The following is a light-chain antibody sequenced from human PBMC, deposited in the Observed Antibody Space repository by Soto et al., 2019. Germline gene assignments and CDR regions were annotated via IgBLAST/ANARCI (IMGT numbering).Light chain of an antibody. Sequence: EIVMTQSPAALSVSPGQRATLSCRATQTVSSNLAWYQQKPGQAPRLLIYGASTRATGIPARFSGSGSGTEFTLTISSLQSVDSAVYYCQQYNNWPWTFGQGTKVEIK. CDR2: GAS. J-gene: IGKJ1*01. CDR1: QTVSSN. V-gene: IGKV3-15*01. CDR3: QQYNNWPWT.